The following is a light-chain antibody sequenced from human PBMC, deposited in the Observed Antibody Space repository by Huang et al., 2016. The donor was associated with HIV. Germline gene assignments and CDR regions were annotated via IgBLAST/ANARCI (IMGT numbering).Light chain of an antibody. J-gene: IGKJ2*01. V-gene: IGKV1-33*01. CDR1: QDITTY. CDR2: DVS. CDR3: QQFDKLPHT. Sequence: DIQMTQSPSSLSASVGDRVTITCQASQDITTYLNWYQQKPGKAPRVLIDDVSNLERGVPSRFSGSGSGTDFTLTISSLQPEDIATYYCQQFDKLPHTFGQGTRVEIK.